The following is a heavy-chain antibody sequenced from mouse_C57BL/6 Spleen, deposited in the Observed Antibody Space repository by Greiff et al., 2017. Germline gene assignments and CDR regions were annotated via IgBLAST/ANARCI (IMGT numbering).Heavy chain of an antibody. CDR2: INPSSGYT. CDR3: ARSSPIYDGYPYYFDD. V-gene: IGHV1-7*01. J-gene: IGHJ2*01. D-gene: IGHD2-3*01. CDR1: GYTFTSYW. Sequence: QVHVKQSGAELAKPGASVKLSCKASGYTFTSYWMHWVKQRPGQGLEWIGYINPSSGYTKYNQKFKDKATLTADKSSSTAYMQLSSLTYEDSAVYYCARSSPIYDGYPYYFDDWGQGTTLTVSS.